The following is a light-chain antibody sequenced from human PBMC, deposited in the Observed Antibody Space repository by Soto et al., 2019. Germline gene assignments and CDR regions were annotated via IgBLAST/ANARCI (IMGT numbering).Light chain of an antibody. J-gene: IGLJ1*01. Sequence: SYELTQPPSVSVAPGQTARITCGGNNIGSKSVHWCQQKPGQAPVLVVYDDSDRPSESAERFSGSNSGNTATLTISRVEAGDEADYYCQVWGSSSAHRVFGTGTQLTVL. V-gene: IGLV3-21*02. CDR1: NIGSKS. CDR3: QVWGSSSAHRV. CDR2: DDS.